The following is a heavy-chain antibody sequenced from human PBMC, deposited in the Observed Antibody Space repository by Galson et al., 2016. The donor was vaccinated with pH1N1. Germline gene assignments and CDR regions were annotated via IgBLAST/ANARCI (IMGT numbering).Heavy chain of an antibody. CDR2: IDPSPGTT. V-gene: IGHV1-46*01. D-gene: IGHD3-10*01. J-gene: IGHJ4*02. CDR3: IRDRGRLRDF. CDR1: GYTFTRYY. Sequence: SVKVSCKASGYTFTRYYFHWVRQAPGQGLEWMGVIDPSPGTTTYAQKFQGLVTMTSDTSTSTVYMELSSLKPEDTAVYHCIRDRGRLRDFWGQGTLVTVSS.